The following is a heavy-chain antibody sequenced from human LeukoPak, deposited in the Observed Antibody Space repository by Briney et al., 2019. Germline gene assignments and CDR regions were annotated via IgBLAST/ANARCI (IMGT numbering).Heavy chain of an antibody. Sequence: GASVKVSCKASGYTFTSYGISWVRQAPGQGLEWMGWISAYNGNTNYAQRLQGRVTMTTDTSTSTAYMELRSLRSDDTAVYYCATVRSTIRFDYRGQGTLVTVFS. V-gene: IGHV1-18*01. CDR2: ISAYNGNT. CDR1: GYTFTSYG. D-gene: IGHD3-3*01. J-gene: IGHJ4*02. CDR3: ATVRSTIRFDY.